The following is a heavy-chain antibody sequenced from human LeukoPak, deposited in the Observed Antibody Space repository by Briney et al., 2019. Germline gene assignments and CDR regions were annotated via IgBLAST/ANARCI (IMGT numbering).Heavy chain of an antibody. V-gene: IGHV1-8*01. CDR2: MNPNSGNT. J-gene: IGHJ5*02. Sequence: ASVKVSCKASGYTFTSYDINWVRQATGQGLEWMGWMNPNSGNTGYAPKFQGRFTMTEDTSTDTSYMELSSLSSEDTAVYFCATVEREYFDTSGYYNRWGQGTLVTVSS. D-gene: IGHD3-22*01. CDR3: ATVEREYFDTSGYYNR. CDR1: GYTFTSYD.